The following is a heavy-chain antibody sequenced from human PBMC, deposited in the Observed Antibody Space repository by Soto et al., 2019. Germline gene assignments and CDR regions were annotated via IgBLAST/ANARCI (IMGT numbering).Heavy chain of an antibody. D-gene: IGHD4-17*01. J-gene: IGHJ5*02. CDR3: ARGQRALITYGPFDP. Sequence: LRLSCAASGFTLSSYAMSWVRQAPGKGLEWVSTFSGTGGYTYYADSVKGRFTISRDDSKNTLFLHMNSLRAADTAVYYCARGQRALITYGPFDPWGQGTLVTVSS. CDR2: FSGTGGYT. CDR1: GFTLSSYA. V-gene: IGHV3-23*01.